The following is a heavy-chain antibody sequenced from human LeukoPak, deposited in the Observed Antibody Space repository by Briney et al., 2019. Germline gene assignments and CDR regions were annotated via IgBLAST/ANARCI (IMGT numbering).Heavy chain of an antibody. V-gene: IGHV4-39*01. CDR3: ARHLGSAPSYYYYYMDV. Sequence: PSETLSLTCTVSGGSISSSSYYWDWIRQPPGKGLEWIGSIYYSGSTYYNPSLKSRVTISVDPSKNQFSLKLSSVPAADTAVYYCARHLGSAPSYYYYYMDVWGKGTTVTVSS. J-gene: IGHJ6*03. D-gene: IGHD2-15*01. CDR2: IYYSGST. CDR1: GGSISSSSYY.